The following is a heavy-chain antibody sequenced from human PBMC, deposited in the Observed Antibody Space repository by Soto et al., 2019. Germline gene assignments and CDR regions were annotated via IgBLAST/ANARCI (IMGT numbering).Heavy chain of an antibody. V-gene: IGHV1-18*01. CDR1: GYTFTNYG. CDR3: ARERQYEPLLY. CDR2: VSAYNRNT. J-gene: IGHJ4*02. D-gene: IGHD2-2*01. Sequence: QVQLVQSGVEVKKPGASVKVSCQASGYTFTNYGITWLRQAPGQGLEWMGWVSAYNRNTNYAQRFQEKVTMTTDKSTRTAYMALRNPNYDAPAIYLCARERQYEPLLYWGQGTLVTVSS.